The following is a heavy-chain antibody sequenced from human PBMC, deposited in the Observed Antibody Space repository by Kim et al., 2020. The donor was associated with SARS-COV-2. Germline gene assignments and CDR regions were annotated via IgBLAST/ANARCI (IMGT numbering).Heavy chain of an antibody. CDR2: INHSGST. J-gene: IGHJ3*02. CDR1: GGSFSGYY. Sequence: SETLSLTCAVYGGSFSGYYWSWIRQPPGKGLEWIGEINHSGSTNYNPSLKSRVTISVDTSKNQFSLKLSSVTAADTAVYYCARLSSGYAFDIWGQGTMVTVSS. V-gene: IGHV4-34*01. D-gene: IGHD3-22*01. CDR3: ARLSSGYAFDI.